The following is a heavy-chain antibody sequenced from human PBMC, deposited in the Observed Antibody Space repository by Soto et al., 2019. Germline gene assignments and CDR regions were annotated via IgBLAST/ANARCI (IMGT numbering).Heavy chain of an antibody. Sequence: QVQLVESGGGVVQPGRSLRLSCAASGFTFRNYGMHWVRQAPGKGLEWMAVIWYDVSNKDYADSVKCRFTISRDNSKNTLYLQMNSLRDEYTAVYYCARGRDGYNPDYWGQGTLVTVSS. CDR1: GFTFRNYG. V-gene: IGHV3-33*01. D-gene: IGHD5-12*01. CDR3: ARGRDGYNPDY. J-gene: IGHJ4*02. CDR2: IWYDVSNK.